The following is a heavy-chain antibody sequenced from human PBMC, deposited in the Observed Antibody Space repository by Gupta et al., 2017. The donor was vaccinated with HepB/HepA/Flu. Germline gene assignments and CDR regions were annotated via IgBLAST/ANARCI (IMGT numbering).Heavy chain of an antibody. CDR2: ISGSGGST. D-gene: IGHD5-18*01. CDR1: GFTFSSYA. V-gene: IGHV3-23*01. J-gene: IGHJ6*02. Sequence: EVQLLESGGGLVQPGGSLRLSCAASGFTFSSYAMGWVRQAPGKGLEWVSAISGSGGSTYYADSVKGRFTISRDNSKNTLYLQMNSLRAEDTAVYYCAKDTSYSYGNWYYYYYGMDVWGQGTTVTVSS. CDR3: AKDTSYSYGNWYYYYYGMDV.